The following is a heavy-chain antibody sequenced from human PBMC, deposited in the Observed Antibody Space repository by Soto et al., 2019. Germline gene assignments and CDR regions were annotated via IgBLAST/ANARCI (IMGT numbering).Heavy chain of an antibody. D-gene: IGHD3-16*01. V-gene: IGHV1-69*01. CDR2: IITVFGTP. J-gene: IGHJ2*01. CDR3: ARGDRPYVWFNEF. CDR1: GGLFSSYA. Sequence: QEQLVQSGAEVKRPGSSVKVSCKDSGGLFSSYAISWVRQAPGQGLEWMGGIITVFGTPYYAQKFQGRVTISAAEATITDYLELSSLTSGDTAMYDCARGDRPYVWFNEFWG.